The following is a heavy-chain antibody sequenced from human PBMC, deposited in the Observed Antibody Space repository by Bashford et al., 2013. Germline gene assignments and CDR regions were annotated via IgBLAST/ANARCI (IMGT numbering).Heavy chain of an antibody. J-gene: IGHJ5*02. D-gene: IGHD1-20*01. Sequence: WVRQAPGKGLEWMGGFDPEDGETIYAQKFQGRVTMTEDTSTDTAYMELSSLRSEDTAVYYCAVSITGKWFDPWGQGTLVTVSS. CDR3: AVSITGKWFDP. CDR2: FDPEDGET. V-gene: IGHV1-24*01.